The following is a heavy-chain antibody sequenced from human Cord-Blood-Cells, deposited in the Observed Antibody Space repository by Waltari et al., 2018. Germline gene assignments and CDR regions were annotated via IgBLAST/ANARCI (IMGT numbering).Heavy chain of an antibody. J-gene: IGHJ4*02. CDR3: ARGLPSFDY. V-gene: IGHV4-34*01. CDR1: GGSFSGYY. CDR2: INHSGST. Sequence: QVQLQQWGAGLLKPSETLSLTCAVYGGSFSGYYWSWIRQPPGKGLGWIGEINHSGSTNSNPYLQSRVTISVDTSKNQFSLKLSSVTAADTAVYYCARGLPSFDYWGQGTLVTVSS.